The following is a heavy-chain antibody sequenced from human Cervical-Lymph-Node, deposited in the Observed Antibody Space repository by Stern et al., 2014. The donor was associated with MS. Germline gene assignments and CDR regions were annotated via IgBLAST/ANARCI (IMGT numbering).Heavy chain of an antibody. V-gene: IGHV3-30-3*01. CDR3: TRQDQQLVTFDY. Sequence: VQLVVSGGGVVQPGRSLRLSCAVSGFTFSGYAMHWVRQAPGKGLEWVAFISYDGSDKYYAESVRGRFSISRDNSKNTVYLQVNSLGAQDTAVYYCTRQDQQLVTFDYWGQGTLVTVSS. CDR1: GFTFSGYA. CDR2: ISYDGSDK. D-gene: IGHD6-13*01. J-gene: IGHJ4*02.